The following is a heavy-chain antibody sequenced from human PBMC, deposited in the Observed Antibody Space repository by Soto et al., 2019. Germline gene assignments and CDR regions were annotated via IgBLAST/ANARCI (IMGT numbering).Heavy chain of an antibody. CDR2: IWYDGSNK. CDR1: GFTFSSYG. Sequence: GGSLRLSCAASGFTFSSYGMHWVRQAPGKGLEWVAVIWYDGSNKYYADSVKGRFTISRDNSKNTLYLQMNSPRAEDTAVYYCERANTIGFGYYYGMDVWGQGTTVTVSS. J-gene: IGHJ6*02. D-gene: IGHD3-16*01. CDR3: ERANTIGFGYYYGMDV. V-gene: IGHV3-33*01.